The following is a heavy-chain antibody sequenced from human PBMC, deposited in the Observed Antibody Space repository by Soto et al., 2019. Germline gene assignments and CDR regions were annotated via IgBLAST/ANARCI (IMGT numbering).Heavy chain of an antibody. D-gene: IGHD3-3*01. J-gene: IGHJ6*02. CDR3: ARARFDSWSHIYYGLDV. CDR2: INHSGTT. Sequence: XETLSLTCAVYGGSFSGYSLTWLRQPPGKGLEWIGEINHSGTTDYNPALKSRVTMSVDASKNQFSLRVTSVTAADTAVYYCARARFDSWSHIYYGLDVWGQGTTVTVSS. V-gene: IGHV4-34*01. CDR1: GGSFSGYS.